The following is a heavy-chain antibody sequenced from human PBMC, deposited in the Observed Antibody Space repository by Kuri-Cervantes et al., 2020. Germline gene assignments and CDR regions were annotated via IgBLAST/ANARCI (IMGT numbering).Heavy chain of an antibody. CDR3: ARESADDFWSGYYYYYGMDV. J-gene: IGHJ6*02. CDR1: GFTFSSYG. Sequence: GESLKISCAASGFTFSSYGMHWVRQAPGKGLEWVAVISYDGSNKYYADSVKGRFTISRDNSKNTLYLQMNSLRAEDTAVYYCARESADDFWSGYYYYYGMDVWGQGPRSPSP. V-gene: IGHV3-30*03. CDR2: ISYDGSNK. D-gene: IGHD3-3*01.